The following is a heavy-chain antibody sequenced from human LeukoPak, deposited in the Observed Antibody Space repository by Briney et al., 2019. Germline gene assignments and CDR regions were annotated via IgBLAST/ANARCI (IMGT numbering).Heavy chain of an antibody. CDR2: MNPNSGNT. CDR3: ARGRDWRYNWFDP. V-gene: IGHV1-8*02. J-gene: IGHJ5*02. Sequence: GASVKVSCKASGYTFTGYYIHWVRQATGQGLEWMGWMNPNSGNTGYAQKFQGRVTMTRNTSISTAYMELSSLRSEDTAVYYCARGRDWRYNWFDPWGQGTLVTVSS. CDR1: GYTFTGYY. D-gene: IGHD3-3*01.